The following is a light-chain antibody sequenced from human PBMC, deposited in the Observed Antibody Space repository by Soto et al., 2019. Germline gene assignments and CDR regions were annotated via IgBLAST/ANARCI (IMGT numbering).Light chain of an antibody. V-gene: IGKV1-5*01. Sequence: DIQMTQSPSTLSASVGDRVTITCRASQIIGSSLAWYQQKPGKAPKLLIYDASTLQSGVPSRFSGSESGTEFTLTISSLQPDDSATYSCQQYYSYPYTCGQGTKLEIK. CDR2: DAS. CDR3: QQYYSYPYT. J-gene: IGKJ2*01. CDR1: QIIGSS.